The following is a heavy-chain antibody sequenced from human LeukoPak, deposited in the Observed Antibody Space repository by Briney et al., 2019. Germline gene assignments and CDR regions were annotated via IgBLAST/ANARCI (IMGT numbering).Heavy chain of an antibody. V-gene: IGHV3-48*01. D-gene: IGHD3-22*01. CDR3: ARGYDSSGYLFDY. J-gene: IGHJ4*02. CDR1: GFTFSTYS. Sequence: GGSLRLSCAASGFTFSTYSMNWVRQAPGKGLEWVSYISGSSSTIYYADSVKGRFTISRDNAKNSLYLQMNSLRAEDTAVYYCARGYDSSGYLFDYWGQGTLVTVSS. CDR2: ISGSSSTI.